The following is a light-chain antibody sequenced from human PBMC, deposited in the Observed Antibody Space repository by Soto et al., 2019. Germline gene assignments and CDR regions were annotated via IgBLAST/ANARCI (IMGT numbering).Light chain of an antibody. Sequence: EIVMTQSPATLSVSPGERATLSCRASQYISNTLAWYQQKPGQAPRLLIYGASTRATGIPARFSGSGSGTEFTLTISSVQSEDFAVYYCQHYNNWPPWTFGQGTKVEI. CDR3: QHYNNWPPWT. V-gene: IGKV3-15*01. CDR2: GAS. CDR1: QYISNT. J-gene: IGKJ1*01.